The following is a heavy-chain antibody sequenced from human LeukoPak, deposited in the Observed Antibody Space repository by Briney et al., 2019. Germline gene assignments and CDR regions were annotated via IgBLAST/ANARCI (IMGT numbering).Heavy chain of an antibody. V-gene: IGHV3-53*01. J-gene: IGHJ6*04. CDR2: IYSGGST. D-gene: IGHD3-10*01. CDR1: GFTVSSNY. Sequence: GGSLRLSCAASGFTVSSNYMSWVRQAPGKGLEWVSVIYSGGSTYYADSVKGRFTISRDNSKNTLYLQMNSLRAEDTAVYYCARDLHYYGSGSSTRPNYYYYGMDVWAKGPRSPSPQ. CDR3: ARDLHYYGSGSSTRPNYYYYGMDV.